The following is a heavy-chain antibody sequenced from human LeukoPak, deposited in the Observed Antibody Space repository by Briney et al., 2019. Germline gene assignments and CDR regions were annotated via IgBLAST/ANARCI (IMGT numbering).Heavy chain of an antibody. CDR3: VREYYYDSSGYLQ. CDR2: IYSAGST. V-gene: IGHV3-53*01. D-gene: IGHD3-22*01. CDR1: GFTVSSNY. Sequence: GGSLRLSCAASGFTVSSNYMSWVRQAPGQGLEWVPVIYSAGSTYYADSVKGRFTISRDISKNTLFLQMNILRAEDTAVYYCVREYYYDSSGYLQWGQGTMVTVSS. J-gene: IGHJ3*01.